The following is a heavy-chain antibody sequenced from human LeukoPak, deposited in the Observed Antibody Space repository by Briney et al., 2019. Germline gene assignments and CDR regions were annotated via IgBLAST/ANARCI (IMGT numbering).Heavy chain of an antibody. CDR1: GGTFSSYA. J-gene: IGHJ4*02. V-gene: IGHV1-69*13. D-gene: IGHD2-21*01. CDR3: ARLWVRGYYFDY. Sequence: ASVKVSCKASGGTFSSYAISWVRQAPGQGLEWMGGIIPIFGTANYAQKFQGRVTITADESTSTAYMELSSLRSEDTAVYYCARLWVRGYYFDYWGQGTLVTVSS. CDR2: IIPIFGTA.